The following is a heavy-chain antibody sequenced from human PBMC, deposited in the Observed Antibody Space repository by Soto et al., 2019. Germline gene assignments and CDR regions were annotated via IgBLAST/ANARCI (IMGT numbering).Heavy chain of an antibody. Sequence: AGGSLRLSCAASGFTFSSYAMSWVRQAPGKGLEWVSAISGSGGSTYYADSVKGRFTISRDNSKNTLYLQMNSLRAEDTAVYYCAKTRQGLRFLEWLSEYYFDYWGQGTLVTVSS. J-gene: IGHJ4*02. CDR1: GFTFSSYA. CDR3: AKTRQGLRFLEWLSEYYFDY. D-gene: IGHD3-3*01. V-gene: IGHV3-23*01. CDR2: ISGSGGST.